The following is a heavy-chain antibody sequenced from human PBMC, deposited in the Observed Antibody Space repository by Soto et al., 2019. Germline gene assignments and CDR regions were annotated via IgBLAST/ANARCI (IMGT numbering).Heavy chain of an antibody. CDR2: MYYRGST. Sequence: SETLSLTCNVSGDSFSSGSHYWSWIRHPPGKGLEWIGYMYYRGSTNYNSSLKSRVTISVDTSKNQFSLKLSSVTAADTAVYYCARGIDYGGCEYWGEGTLVRVSA. CDR1: GDSFSSGSHY. J-gene: IGHJ4*02. CDR3: ARGIDYGGCEY. D-gene: IGHD4-17*01. V-gene: IGHV4-61*01.